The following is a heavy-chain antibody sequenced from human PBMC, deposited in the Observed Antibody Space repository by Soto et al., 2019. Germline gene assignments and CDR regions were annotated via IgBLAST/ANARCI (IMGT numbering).Heavy chain of an antibody. D-gene: IGHD3-3*01. CDR2: IYYSGST. V-gene: IGHV4-59*08. J-gene: IGHJ4*02. CDR3: ARQGSDFFGVVITEPWYDY. CDR1: GRSVGKYY. Sequence: LSLTWTVAGRSVGKYYRCWSRQPPGKRLEWIGYIYYSGSTNYNPSLKSRVTISVDTSKNQFSLKLSSVTAADTAVYYCARQGSDFFGVVITEPWYDYWGQGTLVTVSS.